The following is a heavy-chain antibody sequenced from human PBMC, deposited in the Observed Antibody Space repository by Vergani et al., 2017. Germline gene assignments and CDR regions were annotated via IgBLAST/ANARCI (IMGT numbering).Heavy chain of an antibody. CDR2: ISYDGSNK. V-gene: IGHV3-30*01. D-gene: IGHD1-26*01. J-gene: IGHJ3*02. Sequence: QVQLVESGGGVVQPGRSLRLSCAASGFTFSSYAMHWVRQAPGKGLEWVAVISYDGSNKYYADSVTGRFTISRDNSKNTLYLQMNSLRAEDTAVYYCAREMSGSYDPDAFDIWGQGRMVTVSS. CDR3: AREMSGSYDPDAFDI. CDR1: GFTFSSYA.